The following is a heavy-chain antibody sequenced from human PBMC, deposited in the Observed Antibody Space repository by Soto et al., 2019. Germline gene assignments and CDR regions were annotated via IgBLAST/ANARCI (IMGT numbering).Heavy chain of an antibody. CDR2: IRFEGSKE. CDR3: ARDGIGGTVFRGYLAY. D-gene: IGHD1-7*01. CDR1: GGIFHGYG. J-gene: IGHJ4*02. V-gene: IGHV3-33*01. Sequence: QEQLVESGGGVVQPGTSLRLSCAVPGGIFHGYGMHWVRQAPGKGLEWVAIIRFEGSKEEYADSVKGRFTISRDNSKNTLYLQMNTLVAEDTAVYYCARDGIGGTVFRGYLAYWGRGTVVTVSS.